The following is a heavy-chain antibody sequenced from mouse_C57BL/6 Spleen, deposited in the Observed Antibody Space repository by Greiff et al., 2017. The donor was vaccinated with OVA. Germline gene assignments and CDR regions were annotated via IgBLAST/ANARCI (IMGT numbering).Heavy chain of an antibody. D-gene: IGHD2-4*01. CDR2: INPNNGGT. Sequence: DVKLQESGPELVKPGASVKIPCKASGYTFTDYNMDWVKQSHGKSLEWIGDINPNNGGTIYNQKFKGKATLTVDKSSSTAYMELRSLTSEDTAVYYCARSYDYLFAYWGQGTLVTVSA. V-gene: IGHV1-18*01. CDR3: ARSYDYLFAY. CDR1: GYTFTDYN. J-gene: IGHJ3*01.